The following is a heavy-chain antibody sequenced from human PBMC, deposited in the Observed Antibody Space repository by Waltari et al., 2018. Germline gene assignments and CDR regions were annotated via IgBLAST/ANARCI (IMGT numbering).Heavy chain of an antibody. J-gene: IGHJ3*01. Sequence: EVQMLQSGAEVKKPGTPVKISCKVSGDTFPDIHIQWIKQAPGKGLQWMGLLDPEDGQAIYAQKFQGRVTMTADTSIHTAYMELTSLTSEDTAFYYCATALGGGISASRPFHFWGQGTMITVSS. D-gene: IGHD3-10*01. V-gene: IGHV1-69-2*01. CDR2: LDPEDGQA. CDR3: ATALGGGISASRPFHF. CDR1: GDTFPDIH.